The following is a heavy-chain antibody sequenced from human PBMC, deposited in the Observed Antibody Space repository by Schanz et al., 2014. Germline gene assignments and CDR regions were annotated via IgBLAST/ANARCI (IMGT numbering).Heavy chain of an antibody. V-gene: IGHV1-2*06. J-gene: IGHJ6*02. CDR2: MNPKNGAT. Sequence: QAQLVQSGAEVKRSGASVKISCKASRYDFRDYYVQWVRQAPGYGLEWVGRMNPKNGATIYAQKFQGRVSMTRDMFTSTAXMEVRSLRHDDTALYYCARVLYFGPGIAYYGVDVWGQGTAVXVS. D-gene: IGHD3-10*01. CDR3: ARVLYFGPGIAYYGVDV. CDR1: RYDFRDYY.